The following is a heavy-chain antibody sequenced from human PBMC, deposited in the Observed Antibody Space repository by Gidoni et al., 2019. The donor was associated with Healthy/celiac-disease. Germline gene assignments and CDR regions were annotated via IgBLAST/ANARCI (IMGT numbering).Heavy chain of an antibody. CDR3: ARVEGIVGVRGAFDI. CDR2: ISYDGSNK. CDR1: GFTFSSYA. D-gene: IGHD1-26*01. Sequence: QVQLVESGGGVVKPGRSLRLSCAASGFTFSSYAMHWVRQAPGKGLEWVAVISYDGSNKYYADSVKGRFTISRDNSKNTLYLQMNSLRAEDTAVYYCARVEGIVGVRGAFDIWGQGTMVTVSS. J-gene: IGHJ3*02. V-gene: IGHV3-30*01.